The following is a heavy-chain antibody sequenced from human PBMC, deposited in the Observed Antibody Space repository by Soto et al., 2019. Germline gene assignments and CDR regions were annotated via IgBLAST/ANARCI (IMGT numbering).Heavy chain of an antibody. CDR1: GGSISCSYW. D-gene: IGHD6-19*01. CDR3: ATDVWARLD. J-gene: IGHJ4*02. V-gene: IGHV4-4*02. Sequence: HVQLQESGPGLVKPSGTLSLPCAVSGGSISCSYWWSWVRQPPGKGLEWIGEIYHSGSTNCNPSLQSRVLVSVDKCKTQSSLKLSSVTTADTAVYYCATDVWARLDWCQGTLVTVSS. CDR2: IYHSGST.